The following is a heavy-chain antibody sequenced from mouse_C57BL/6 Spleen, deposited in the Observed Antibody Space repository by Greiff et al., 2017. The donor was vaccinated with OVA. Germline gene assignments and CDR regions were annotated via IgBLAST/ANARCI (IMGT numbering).Heavy chain of an antibody. CDR2: IYPSDSET. CDR1: GYTFTSYW. V-gene: IGHV1-61*01. CDR3: ARERIEGARGY. Sequence: QVQLQQPGAELVRPGSSVKLSCKASGYTFTSYWMDWVKQRPGQGLEWIGNIYPSDSETHYNQKFKDKATLTVDKSSSPAYLQLSRLTSVDTAVYYCARERIEGARGYWGQGTTLTVSS. D-gene: IGHD6-1*01. J-gene: IGHJ2*01.